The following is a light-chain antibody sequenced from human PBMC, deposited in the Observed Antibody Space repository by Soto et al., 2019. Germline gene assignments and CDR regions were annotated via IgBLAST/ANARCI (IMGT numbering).Light chain of an antibody. CDR3: MQALQTPLT. Sequence: IVMTQSPLSLPVTPGEPASISCRSSQSLLQSDGYNYLDWYLQKPGQSPQLLIYLGSNRASGVPDRFSGSGSGTDFTLSISRVEAEDVGVYYWMQALQTPLTFGQGTKLEIK. CDR1: QSLLQSDGYNY. J-gene: IGKJ2*01. V-gene: IGKV2-28*01. CDR2: LGS.